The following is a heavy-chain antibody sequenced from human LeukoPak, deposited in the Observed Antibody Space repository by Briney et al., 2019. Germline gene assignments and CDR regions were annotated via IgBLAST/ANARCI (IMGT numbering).Heavy chain of an antibody. J-gene: IGHJ4*02. CDR1: GGSISSYY. V-gene: IGHV4-59*01. D-gene: IGHD5-18*01. CDR2: IYYSGST. CDR3: AAVRYRYGYQPFDY. Sequence: PSETLSLTYTVSGGSISSYYWSWIQQPPRKGLEWIGFIYYSGSTNYNPSLKSRVTISVDTSKNQFSLKLSSATAADTAVDYCAAVRYRYGYQPFDYWGQGTLVTVSS.